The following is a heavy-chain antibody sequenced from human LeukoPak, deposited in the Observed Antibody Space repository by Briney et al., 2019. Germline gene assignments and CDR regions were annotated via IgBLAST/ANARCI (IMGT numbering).Heavy chain of an antibody. Sequence: GGSLRLSCAASGFTFSSYEMNWVRQAPGKGLEWVSYISSSGSTIYYADSVKGRFTISRDNAKNSLYLQMNSLRAEDTAVYYCAAHIVATPPFDYWGQGTLVTVSS. V-gene: IGHV3-48*03. CDR3: AAHIVATPPFDY. CDR2: ISSSGSTI. J-gene: IGHJ4*02. CDR1: GFTFSSYE. D-gene: IGHD5-12*01.